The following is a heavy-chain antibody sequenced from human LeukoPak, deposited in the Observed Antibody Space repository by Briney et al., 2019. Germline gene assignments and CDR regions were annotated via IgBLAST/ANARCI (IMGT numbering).Heavy chain of an antibody. J-gene: IGHJ4*02. D-gene: IGHD6-6*01. Sequence: GGSLRLSCAASGFTFSSYGMSWVRQAPGMRLEWVSAITDTGSGTYYADSVKGRFTISRDNSKNTLYLQMNSLRAEDTAVYYCAKRVPYSTSSVYFDYWGQGTGVPVSS. CDR1: GFTFSSYG. CDR3: AKRVPYSTSSVYFDY. V-gene: IGHV3-23*01. CDR2: ITDTGSGT.